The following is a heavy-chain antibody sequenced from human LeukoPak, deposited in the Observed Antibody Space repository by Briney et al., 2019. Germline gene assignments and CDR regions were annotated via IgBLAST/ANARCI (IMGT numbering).Heavy chain of an antibody. V-gene: IGHV4-34*01. J-gene: IGHJ6*04. CDR3: ARGSGKYGMDV. Sequence: SETLSLTCAVYGGSFSGYYWSWIRQPPGKGLEWIGEINHSGSTNYNPSLKSRVTISADTSKNQFSLKLSSVTAADTAVYYCARGSGKYGMDVWGKGTTVTVSS. CDR2: INHSGST. CDR1: GGSFSGYY. D-gene: IGHD3-10*01.